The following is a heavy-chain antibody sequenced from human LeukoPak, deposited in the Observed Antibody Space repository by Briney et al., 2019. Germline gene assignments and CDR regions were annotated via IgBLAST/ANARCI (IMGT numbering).Heavy chain of an antibody. J-gene: IGHJ4*02. D-gene: IGHD3-3*01. CDR2: ISGSGGST. CDR3: ATEDPITIFGVVMGTSG. Sequence: GGSLRLSCAASGFTFSSYAMSWVRQAPGKGLEWVSAISGSGGSTYYADSVKGRFAISRDNSKNTLYLQMNSLRAEDTAVYYCATEDPITIFGVVMGTSGWGRGTLVTVSS. V-gene: IGHV3-23*01. CDR1: GFTFSSYA.